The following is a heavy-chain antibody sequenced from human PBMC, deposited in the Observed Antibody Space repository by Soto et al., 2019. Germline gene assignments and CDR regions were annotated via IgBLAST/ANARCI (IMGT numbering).Heavy chain of an antibody. CDR1: GFTFSSYA. V-gene: IGHV3-23*01. D-gene: IGHD3-10*01. J-gene: IGHJ6*02. CDR3: ARGDRGGSGSPASYYYSGLDV. Sequence: GGSLRLSCAASGFTFSSYAMSWVRQAPGKGLEWVSSVSAGGDMTYYSDSVKGRFTISRDNSNNALFLQMNSLRAEDTALYYCARGDRGGSGSPASYYYSGLDVWRQRTTVTVSS. CDR2: VSAGGDMT.